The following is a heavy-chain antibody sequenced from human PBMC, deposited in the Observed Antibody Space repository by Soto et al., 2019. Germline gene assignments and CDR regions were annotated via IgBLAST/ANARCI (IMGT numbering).Heavy chain of an antibody. D-gene: IGHD6-19*01. CDR1: GVSIYSVRYH. V-gene: IGHV4-39*01. Sequence: SETLSLTCTVSGVSIYSVRYHWGWIRQPPGKGLEGIGAINYSGSPYYNPSLKSRVTISVATSKNQFSLILSAVTAAASTVYFCARSHAPRYSSGNNFFDFWGQGTLVTVSS. CDR3: ARSHAPRYSSGNNFFDF. J-gene: IGHJ4*02. CDR2: INYSGSP.